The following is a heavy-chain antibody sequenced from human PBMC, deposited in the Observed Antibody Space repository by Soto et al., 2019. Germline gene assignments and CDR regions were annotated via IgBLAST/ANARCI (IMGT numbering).Heavy chain of an antibody. CDR3: ARGGGGRVTTVFVFTYNWFDP. CDR1: GYTFTSYD. V-gene: IGHV1-8*01. J-gene: IGHJ5*02. Sequence: QVQLVQSGAEVKKPGASVKVSCKASGYTFTSYDINWVRQATGQGLEWMGWMNPNSGNTGYAQKFQGRVTMTRNTSISTAYMELSSLRSEDTAVYYCARGGGGRVTTVFVFTYNWFDPWGQGTLVTVSS. CDR2: MNPNSGNT. D-gene: IGHD4-17*01.